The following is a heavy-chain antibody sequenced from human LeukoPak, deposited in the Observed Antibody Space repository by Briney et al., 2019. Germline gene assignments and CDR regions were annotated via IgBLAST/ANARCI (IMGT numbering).Heavy chain of an antibody. J-gene: IGHJ3*02. CDR1: GGSISSHY. CDR3: AGDRLAVNALDI. V-gene: IGHV4-59*11. CDR2: SYIGST. Sequence: PSETLSLTCTVSGGSISSHYWSWIRQPPGKGLEWISYIGSTNYSPSLKSRVTISVDTSKNQFSLRLSSVTAADTAVYYCAGDRLAVNALDIWGQGTMVTVSS. D-gene: IGHD3-16*02.